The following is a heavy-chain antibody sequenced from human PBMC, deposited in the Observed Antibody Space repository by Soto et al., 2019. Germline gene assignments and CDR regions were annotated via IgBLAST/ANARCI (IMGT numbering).Heavy chain of an antibody. J-gene: IGHJ5*02. CDR1: GGSISSYY. Sequence: SETLSLTCTVSGGSISSYYWSWIRQPPGKGLEWIGYIYYSGITNYNPSLKSRVTISVDTSKNQFSLKLSSVTAADTAVYYCARDLPFGAYYDILTGPPSGWFDPWGQGTLVTVSS. D-gene: IGHD3-9*01. V-gene: IGHV4-59*01. CDR2: IYYSGIT. CDR3: ARDLPFGAYYDILTGPPSGWFDP.